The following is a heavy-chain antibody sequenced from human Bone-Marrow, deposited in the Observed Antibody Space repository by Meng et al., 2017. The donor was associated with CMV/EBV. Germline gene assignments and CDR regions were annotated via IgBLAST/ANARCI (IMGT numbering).Heavy chain of an antibody. V-gene: IGHV1-18*01. CDR1: GYIFTKYG. D-gene: IGHD6-19*01. J-gene: IGHJ4*02. Sequence: ASVKVSCKASGYIFTKYGVNWMRQAPGQGPEWMGWISAYNGDTMYAPKVQGRVTMTTDTSTSTAYMEQRGLRSDDTAVYYCARDAGTIAVSGIGDYWAQGTLVTVSS. CDR3: ARDAGTIAVSGIGDY. CDR2: ISAYNGDT.